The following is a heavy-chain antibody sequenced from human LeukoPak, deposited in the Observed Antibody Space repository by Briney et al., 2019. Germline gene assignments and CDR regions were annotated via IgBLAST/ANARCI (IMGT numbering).Heavy chain of an antibody. J-gene: IGHJ4*02. D-gene: IGHD3-22*01. V-gene: IGHV3-30*18. CDR1: GFTFSSYG. CDR2: ISYDGSNK. Sequence: GRSLRLSCAASGFTFSSYGMHWVRQAPGKGLEWVAVISYDGSNKYYADSVKGRFTISRDNSKNTLYLQMNSLRAEDTAVYYCAKDGNYDSSGLFSYWGQGTLVTVSS. CDR3: AKDGNYDSSGLFSY.